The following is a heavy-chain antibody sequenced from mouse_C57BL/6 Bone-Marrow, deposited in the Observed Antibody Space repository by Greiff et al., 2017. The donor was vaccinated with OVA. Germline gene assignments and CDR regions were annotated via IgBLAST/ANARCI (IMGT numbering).Heavy chain of an antibody. D-gene: IGHD2-3*01. CDR1: GFSLSTSGMG. CDR2: IYWDDDK. V-gene: IGHV8-12*01. J-gene: IGHJ3*01. CDR3: ARSYDGYYWFAY. Sequence: VKLMESGPGILQSSQTLSLTCSFSGFSLSTSGMGVSWIRQPSGKGLEWLAHIYWDDDKRYNPSLTSRLTIAKDTSRNQVFLQITSVDTADTATYYCARSYDGYYWFAYWGQGTLVTVSA.